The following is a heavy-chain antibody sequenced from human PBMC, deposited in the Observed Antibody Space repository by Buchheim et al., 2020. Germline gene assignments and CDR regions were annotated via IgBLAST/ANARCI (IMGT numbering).Heavy chain of an antibody. V-gene: IGHV1-69*12. J-gene: IGHJ4*02. D-gene: IGHD3-22*01. CDR3: ARDLIRDYYDSSGYFDY. CDR2: IISIFGTA. Sequence: QVQLVQSGAEVKKPGSSVKVSCKASGGTFSSYAISWVRQAPGHGLEWMGGIISIFGTANFAQTFQGRVTITEDEPTRPAYMELSSLRSEDTAVYYCARDLIRDYYDSSGYFDYWGQGTL. CDR1: GGTFSSYA.